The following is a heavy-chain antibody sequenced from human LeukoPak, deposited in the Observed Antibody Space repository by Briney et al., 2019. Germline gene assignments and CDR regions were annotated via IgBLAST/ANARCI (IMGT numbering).Heavy chain of an antibody. CDR2: INHSGST. CDR1: GGSISSYY. Sequence: SETLSLTRTVSGGSISSYYWSWIRQPPGKGLEWIGEINHSGSTNYNPSLKSRVTISVDTSKNQFSPKLSSVTAADTAVYYCATKAAAGSFFWFDPWGQGTLVTVSS. V-gene: IGHV4-34*01. CDR3: ATKAAAGSFFWFDP. D-gene: IGHD6-13*01. J-gene: IGHJ5*02.